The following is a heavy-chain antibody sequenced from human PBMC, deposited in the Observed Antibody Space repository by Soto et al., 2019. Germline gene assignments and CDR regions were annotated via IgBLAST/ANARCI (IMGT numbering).Heavy chain of an antibody. Sequence: SETLSLTCVVSNFSISSGYYWGWIRQSPGKGLEWIASIYRSGTTSYNPSLKSRVTISVDPSKIQFSLMLTAVTAADTAVYYCARTHSGSYYSVFNYWGRGSLVTVSS. CDR2: IYRSGTT. CDR3: ARTHSGSYYSVFNY. CDR1: NFSISSGYY. V-gene: IGHV4-38-2*01. J-gene: IGHJ4*02. D-gene: IGHD1-26*01.